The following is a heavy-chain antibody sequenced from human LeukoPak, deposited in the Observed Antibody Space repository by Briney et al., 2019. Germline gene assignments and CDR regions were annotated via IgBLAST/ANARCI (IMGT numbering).Heavy chain of an antibody. CDR1: GGSISSYY. J-gene: IGHJ4*02. CDR2: IYYSGST. Sequence: SETLSLTCTVSGGSISSYYWSWIRQPPGKGLEWIGYIYYSGSTNYNPSLKSRVTISVDTSKNQFSLKLSSVTAADTAVYYCARPYSVHSFHFDYWGQGTLVTVSS. CDR3: ARPYSVHSFHFDY. V-gene: IGHV4-59*08. D-gene: IGHD2-15*01.